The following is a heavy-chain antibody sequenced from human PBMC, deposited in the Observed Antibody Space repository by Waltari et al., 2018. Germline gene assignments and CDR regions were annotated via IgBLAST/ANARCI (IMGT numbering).Heavy chain of an antibody. Sequence: EEQLVESGGGWVQPGGSLRLSCEASGLTFGSLWMNWVRQSPGKGLEWVAKIKTDGSEKYYMDSVKGRFTISRDNAKNSLYLQMNSLRGDDTAVYYCARKARWFYYAMDLWGQGTTVTVSS. V-gene: IGHV3-7*01. J-gene: IGHJ6*02. CDR1: GLTFGSLW. CDR2: IKTDGSEK. CDR3: ARKARWFYYAMDL. D-gene: IGHD3-9*01.